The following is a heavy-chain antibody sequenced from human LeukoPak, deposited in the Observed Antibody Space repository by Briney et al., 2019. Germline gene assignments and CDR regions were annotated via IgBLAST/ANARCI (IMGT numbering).Heavy chain of an antibody. CDR2: ISSSSSTI. V-gene: IGHV3-48*01. CDR1: GFTFSSYS. J-gene: IGHJ5*02. D-gene: IGHD1-26*01. CDR3: ARGGVGWELLRRFDP. Sequence: GGSLRLSCAASGFTFSSYSMNWVRQAPGKGLEWVSYISSSSSTIYYADSVKGRFTISRDNAKNSLYLQMNSLRAEDTAVYYCARGGVGWELLRRFDPWGQGTLVTVSS.